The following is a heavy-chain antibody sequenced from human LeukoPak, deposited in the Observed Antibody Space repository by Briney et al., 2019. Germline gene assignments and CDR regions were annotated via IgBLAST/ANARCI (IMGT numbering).Heavy chain of an antibody. CDR2: ISYDVSNK. CDR3: ARGLSLSLTSRGIAAAAARSPLDY. D-gene: IGHD6-13*01. J-gene: IGHJ4*02. Sequence: GGSLRLSCAASGFTFSSYAMHWVRQAPGKGLEWVAVISYDVSNKYYADSVKGRFTISRDNSKDTLYLQMNSLRAEDTAVYYCARGLSLSLTSRGIAAAAARSPLDYWGQGTLVTVSS. CDR1: GFTFSSYA. V-gene: IGHV3-30-3*01.